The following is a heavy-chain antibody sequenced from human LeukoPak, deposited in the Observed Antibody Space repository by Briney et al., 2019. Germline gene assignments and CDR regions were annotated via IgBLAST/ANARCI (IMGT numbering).Heavy chain of an antibody. CDR1: GGSISSYY. D-gene: IGHD3-3*01. CDR2: IYYSGST. V-gene: IGHV4-59*01. CDR3: ARVRTESNSYYDFWSGYDYYFDY. Sequence: PSETLSLTCTVSGGSISSYYWSWIRQPPGKGLEWIGYIYYSGSTNYNPSLKSRVTISVDTSKNQFFLKLSSVTAADTAVYYCARVRTESNSYYDFWSGYDYYFDYWGQGTLVTVSS. J-gene: IGHJ4*02.